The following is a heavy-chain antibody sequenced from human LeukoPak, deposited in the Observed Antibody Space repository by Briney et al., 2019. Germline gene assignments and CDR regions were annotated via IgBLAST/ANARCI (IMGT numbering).Heavy chain of an antibody. CDR2: MNPNSGNT. J-gene: IGHJ4*02. D-gene: IGHD2-2*01. CDR1: VYTFTSYD. CDR3: ARGSRRRYCSSTSCWYYFDY. V-gene: IGHV1-8*03. Sequence: ASVKVSCKASVYTFTSYDINWVRQATGQGLERLGWMNPNSGNTGYAQKFQGRVTITRNTSISTAYMELSSLRSEDTAVYYCARGSRRRYCSSTSCWYYFDYWGQGTLVTVSS.